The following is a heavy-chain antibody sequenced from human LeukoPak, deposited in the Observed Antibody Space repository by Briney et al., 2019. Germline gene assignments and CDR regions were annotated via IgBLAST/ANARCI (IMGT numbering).Heavy chain of an antibody. CDR2: TYYRSKWYN. J-gene: IGHJ6*02. CDR3: ARIRRQLESYYYYGMDV. D-gene: IGHD6-13*01. V-gene: IGHV6-1*01. Sequence: SQTLSLTCAISGDSVSSNSAAWNWIRQSPSRGLEWPGRTYYRSKWYNDYAVSVKSRITINPDTSKNQFSLQLNSVTPEDTAVYYCARIRRQLESYYYYGMDVWGQGTTVTVSS. CDR1: GDSVSSNSAA.